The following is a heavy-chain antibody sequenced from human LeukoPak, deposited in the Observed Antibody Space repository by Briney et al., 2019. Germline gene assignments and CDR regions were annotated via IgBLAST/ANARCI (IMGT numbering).Heavy chain of an antibody. CDR1: GFTFSDYY. D-gene: IGHD2-15*01. V-gene: IGHV3-11*04. J-gene: IGHJ4*02. CDR3: ARGGGYCSGGSCYPSVAYYFDY. CDR2: ISSSGSTI. Sequence: PGGSLRLSCAASGFTFSDYYMSWIRQAPGKGLEWVSYISSSGSTIYYADSVKGRFTISRDNAKNSLYLQMNSLRAEDTAVYYCARGGGYCSGGSCYPSVAYYFDYWGQGTLVTVSS.